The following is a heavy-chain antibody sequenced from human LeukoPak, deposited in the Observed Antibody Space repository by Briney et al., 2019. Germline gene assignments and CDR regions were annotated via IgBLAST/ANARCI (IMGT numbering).Heavy chain of an antibody. CDR3: AVGYCSSSSCYRFDS. CDR2: ISYDGTQK. CDR1: GFTFRSYA. V-gene: IGHV3-30-3*01. J-gene: IGHJ4*02. D-gene: IGHD2-2*01. Sequence: GGSLRLSCAASGFTFRSYAMHWVRQAPGKGLEWVAVISYDGTQKYYADSVKGRFTISRDNAKNSLYLQMNSLRAEDTAVYYCAVGYCSSSSCYRFDSWGQGTLVTVSS.